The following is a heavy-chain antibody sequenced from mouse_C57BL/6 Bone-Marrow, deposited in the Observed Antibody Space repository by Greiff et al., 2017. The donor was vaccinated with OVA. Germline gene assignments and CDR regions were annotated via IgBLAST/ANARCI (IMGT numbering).Heavy chain of an antibody. D-gene: IGHD1-1*01. Sequence: QVQLQQSGAELARPGASVKLSCKASGYTFTSYGISWVKQRTGQGLEWIGEIYPRSGNTYYNEKFKGKATLTADKSSSTAYMELRSLTSEDSAVYFCANYGSSWGYFDVWGTGTTVTVSS. CDR1: GYTFTSYG. J-gene: IGHJ1*03. CDR2: IYPRSGNT. CDR3: ANYGSSWGYFDV. V-gene: IGHV1-81*01.